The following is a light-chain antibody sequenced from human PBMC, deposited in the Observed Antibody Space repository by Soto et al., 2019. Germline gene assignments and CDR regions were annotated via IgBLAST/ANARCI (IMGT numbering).Light chain of an antibody. CDR2: HAS. J-gene: IGKJ2*01. CDR1: QSVSRNF. V-gene: IGKV3-20*01. Sequence: ENVLTQSPGTLSLSPGERATLSCRASQSVSRNFLAWYQQKPGQAPRLLIYHASNRATGIPDRFSGSGSGTDFTLTISRLEPEDFAMYYCQQYASARRTFGQGTNLESK. CDR3: QQYASARRT.